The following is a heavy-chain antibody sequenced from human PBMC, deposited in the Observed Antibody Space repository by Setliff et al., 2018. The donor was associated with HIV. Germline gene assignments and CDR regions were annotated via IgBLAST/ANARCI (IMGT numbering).Heavy chain of an antibody. CDR1: GSTFASYW. CDR2: IYPGDYDN. V-gene: IGHV5-51*01. Sequence: PGESLKISCKGSGSTFASYWIGWVRQMPGKGLEWMGIIYPGDYDNRYSQSFQGQVTISADKSISTADLQWSSLKASDTAMYYCARLALGIHYHYMDVWGKGTTVTVSS. CDR3: ARLALGIHYHYMDV. J-gene: IGHJ6*03. D-gene: IGHD7-27*01.